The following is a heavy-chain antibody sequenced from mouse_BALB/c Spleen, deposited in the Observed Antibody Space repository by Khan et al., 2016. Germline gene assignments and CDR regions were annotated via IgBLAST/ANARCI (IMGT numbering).Heavy chain of an antibody. CDR3: ARAAYSGYLAY. CDR2: INPDSSTT. J-gene: IGHJ3*01. Sequence: EVQLQESGGGLVQPGGSLKLSWAASGFDFSRYWMSWVRQAPGKGLEWIGEINPDSSTTNYKPALKDKFIISRDNAKKTLYLKMSKVRSEDTALYYYARAAYSGYLAYWGQGTLVTVSA. V-gene: IGHV4-1*02. CDR1: GFDFSRYW.